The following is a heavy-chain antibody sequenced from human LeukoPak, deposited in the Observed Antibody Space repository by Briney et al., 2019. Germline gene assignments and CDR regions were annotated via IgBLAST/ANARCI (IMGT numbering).Heavy chain of an antibody. CDR1: GFTFITYA. D-gene: IGHD3-3*01. J-gene: IGHJ4*02. V-gene: IGHV3-23*01. CDR2: ISGSGEST. Sequence: TGGSLRLSCAASGFTFITYAMSWVRQAPGKGLEWVSAISGSGESTYYAGSVKGRFTISRDNSKNTLYLQMNSLRAEDTALYYCAKDAKRNYDFWDRFDYWGQGTLVTVSS. CDR3: AKDAKRNYDFWDRFDY.